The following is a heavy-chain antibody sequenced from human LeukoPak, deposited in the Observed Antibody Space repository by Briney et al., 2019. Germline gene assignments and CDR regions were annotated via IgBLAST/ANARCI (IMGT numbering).Heavy chain of an antibody. CDR3: ARARTLSYDSSGYYPDY. V-gene: IGHV1-2*02. J-gene: IGHJ4*02. CDR1: GYTFTGYY. CDR2: INPNSGGT. D-gene: IGHD3-22*01. Sequence: ASVKVSCKASGYTFTGYYMHWVRPAPGQGLEWMGWINPNSGGTNYAQKFQGRVTMTRDTSISTAYMELSRLRSDDTAVYYCARARTLSYDSSGYYPDYWGQGTLVTVSS.